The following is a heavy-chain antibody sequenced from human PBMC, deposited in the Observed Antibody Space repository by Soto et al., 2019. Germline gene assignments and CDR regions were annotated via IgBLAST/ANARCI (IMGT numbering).Heavy chain of an antibody. CDR3: AKGRYFDSSGGCANY. V-gene: IGHV3-23*01. CDR2: ISGSGHAT. J-gene: IGHJ4*02. D-gene: IGHD3-22*01. CDR1: GFVFDSYA. Sequence: EVKLLESGGGLIPPGASARLSCITSGFVFDSYAMSWVRQSPGWGLEWLAAISGSGHATYYTQSVQGRFLISRDKSKKTVSLQMNNLRAEDTAVYYCAKGRYFDSSGGCANYWGLGTLVTVSS.